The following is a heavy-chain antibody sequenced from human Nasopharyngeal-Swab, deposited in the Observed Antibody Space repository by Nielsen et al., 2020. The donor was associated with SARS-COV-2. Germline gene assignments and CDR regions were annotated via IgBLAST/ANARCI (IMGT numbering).Heavy chain of an antibody. V-gene: IGHV4-39*07. CDR2: VFYTGT. J-gene: IGHJ4*02. Sequence: SETLSLTCSVSGASISNRTSYWGWIRKSPEKGLQWNGTVFYTGTSYNPSLQSRVTISVDTSRNQLSLKLTSVTAADTAVYYCVRDESGGYLGLPFDSWGPGTLVTVSS. CDR3: VRDESGGYLGLPFDS. D-gene: IGHD5-12*01. CDR1: GASISNRTSY.